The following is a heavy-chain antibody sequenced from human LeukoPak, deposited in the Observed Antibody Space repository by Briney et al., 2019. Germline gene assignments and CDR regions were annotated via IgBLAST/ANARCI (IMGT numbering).Heavy chain of an antibody. D-gene: IGHD1-26*01. CDR2: IKGETNDETT. V-gene: IGHV3-15*07. CDR1: GFAFSSHA. Sequence: GGSLRLSCAASGFAFSSHAMTWVRQAPGKGLEWVGRIKGETNDETTDYAAPVKDRFIISRDDSRNTLYLQMNSLKSEDTAVYYCATIGRGTIDYWGQGILVTVSS. J-gene: IGHJ4*02. CDR3: ATIGRGTIDY.